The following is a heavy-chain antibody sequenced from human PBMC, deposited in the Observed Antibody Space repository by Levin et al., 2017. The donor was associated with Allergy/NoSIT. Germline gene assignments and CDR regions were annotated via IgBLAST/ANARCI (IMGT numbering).Heavy chain of an antibody. CDR1: GFSLSTPGVG. V-gene: IGHV2-5*01. J-gene: IGHJ4*02. D-gene: IGHD3-22*01. Sequence: NGSGPTLVKPTETLTLTCSFSGFSLSTPGVGLAWIRQPPRKALEWLALIYWHGDERYSPSLQSRLTIIKDTSKDQVVLTMTDVDPVDTATYYCAHLMSTMTTGYFDFWGQGILVTVSS. CDR2: IYWHGDE. CDR3: AHLMSTMTTGYFDF.